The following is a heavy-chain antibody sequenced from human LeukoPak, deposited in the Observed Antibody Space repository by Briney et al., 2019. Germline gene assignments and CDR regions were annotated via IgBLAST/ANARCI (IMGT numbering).Heavy chain of an antibody. Sequence: ASVKASCKASGYTFTGYYMHWVRQAPGQGLEWMGWINPNSGGTNYAQTFQGWVTMTRDTSISTAYMELSRLRSDDTAVYYCARAPTPYYDFWSGYYPDPNWFDPWGQGTLVTVSS. CDR1: GYTFTGYY. CDR2: INPNSGGT. D-gene: IGHD3-3*01. V-gene: IGHV1-2*04. CDR3: ARAPTPYYDFWSGYYPDPNWFDP. J-gene: IGHJ5*02.